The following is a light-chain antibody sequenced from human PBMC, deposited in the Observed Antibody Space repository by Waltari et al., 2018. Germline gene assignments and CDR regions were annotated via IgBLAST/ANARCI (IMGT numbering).Light chain of an antibody. CDR3: FSYAGSRNWV. V-gene: IGLV2-23*02. CDR1: NSDVGSSNL. Sequence: QSALTQAASVSGSPGQSITMSCTGTNSDVGSSNLVSWYQQNPGEAPKLMIFEVTKRPSGVSNRFSGSKSGNTASLTISGLQAEDEAHYYCFSYAGSRNWVFGGGTKLTVL. J-gene: IGLJ3*02. CDR2: EVT.